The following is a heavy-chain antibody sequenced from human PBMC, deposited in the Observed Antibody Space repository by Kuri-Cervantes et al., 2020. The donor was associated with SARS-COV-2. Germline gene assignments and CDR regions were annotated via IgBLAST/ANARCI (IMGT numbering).Heavy chain of an antibody. J-gene: IGHJ4*02. Sequence: GESLKISCAASGFTFSNAWMSWVRQAPGKGLEWVGRIKSKTDGGTTDYAAPVKGRFTISRDDSKNTLYLQMNSLKTEDTAVYYCTTDLGDYDFWSVFDYWGQGTLVTVSS. V-gene: IGHV3-15*01. CDR2: IKSKTDGGTT. CDR1: GFTFSNAW. D-gene: IGHD3-3*01. CDR3: TTDLGDYDFWSVFDY.